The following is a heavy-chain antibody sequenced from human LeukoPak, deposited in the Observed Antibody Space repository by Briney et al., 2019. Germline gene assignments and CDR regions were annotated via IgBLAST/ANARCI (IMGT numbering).Heavy chain of an antibody. CDR2: ISAYNGNT. D-gene: IGHD4-17*01. V-gene: IGHV1-18*01. Sequence: ASLRLSCTASGYTFTSYGISWVRQAPGQGLEWMACISAYNGNTNYAQTLQGRVTMSTDTSTSTAYMELRSLRSDDTAVYYCARADDYDVPVSAYWGQGTLVTVSS. CDR3: ARADDYDVPVSAY. J-gene: IGHJ4*02. CDR1: GYTFTSYG.